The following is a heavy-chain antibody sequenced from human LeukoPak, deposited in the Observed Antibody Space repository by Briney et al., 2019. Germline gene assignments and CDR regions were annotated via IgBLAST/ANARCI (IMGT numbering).Heavy chain of an antibody. J-gene: IGHJ4*02. CDR1: GGSISSYY. Sequence: SETLSLTCTVSGGSISSYYWGWIRQPPGKGLEWIGYIYYSGSTNYNPSLKSRVTISVDTSKNQFSLKLSSVTAADTAVYYCARCVKGFYYDSSGYYLKGYYFDYWGQGTLVTVSS. CDR2: IYYSGST. CDR3: ARCVKGFYYDSSGYYLKGYYFDY. V-gene: IGHV4-59*08. D-gene: IGHD3-22*01.